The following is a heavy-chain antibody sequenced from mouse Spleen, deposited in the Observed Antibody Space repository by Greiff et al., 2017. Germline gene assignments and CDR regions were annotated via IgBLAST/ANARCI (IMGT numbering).Heavy chain of an antibody. Sequence: QVQLQQPGPELVKPGASVKLSCKASGYTFTSSWMHWVKQRPGQGLEWIGNINPSNGGTNYNEKFKSKATLTVDKSSSTAYMQLSSLTSEDSAVYYCARSDYGNYMTYAMDYWGQGTSVTVSS. CDR1: GYTFTSSW. D-gene: IGHD2-1*01. CDR3: ARSDYGNYMTYAMDY. CDR2: INPSNGGT. J-gene: IGHJ4*01. V-gene: IGHV1-53*01.